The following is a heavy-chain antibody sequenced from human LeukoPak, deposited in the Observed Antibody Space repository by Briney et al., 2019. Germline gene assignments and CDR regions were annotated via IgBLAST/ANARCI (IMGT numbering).Heavy chain of an antibody. CDR3: ATRNPYYYGSSHYFDY. V-gene: IGHV3-23*01. D-gene: IGHD3-10*01. Sequence: TGGSLRLSCAASGFTFSSYAMSWVRQAPGKGLEWVSAISGSGGSTYYADSVKGRFTISRDNSKNTLYLQMNSLRAEDTAVYYCATRNPYYYGSSHYFDYWGQGTRVTVSS. J-gene: IGHJ4*02. CDR2: ISGSGGST. CDR1: GFTFSSYA.